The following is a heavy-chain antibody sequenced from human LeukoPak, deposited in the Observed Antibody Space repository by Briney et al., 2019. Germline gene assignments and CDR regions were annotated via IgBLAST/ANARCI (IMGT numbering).Heavy chain of an antibody. V-gene: IGHV3-48*04. CDR3: ARGYRDFDY. D-gene: IGHD5-24*01. CDR1: GFTFSSFD. Sequence: GGSLRLSCAASGFTFSSFDMNWVRQAPGKGLEWISYISSSSTTIFYADSVKGRFTISRDNAKNSLYLQMNSLRAEDTAVYYCARGYRDFDYWGQGTLVTVSS. CDR2: ISSSSTTI. J-gene: IGHJ4*02.